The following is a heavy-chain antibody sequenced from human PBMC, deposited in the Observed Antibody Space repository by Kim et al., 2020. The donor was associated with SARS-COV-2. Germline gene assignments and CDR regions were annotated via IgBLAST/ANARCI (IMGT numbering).Heavy chain of an antibody. D-gene: IGHD3-16*01. J-gene: IGHJ4*01. Sequence: SETLSLTCAVYGGSFSGYYWSWIRQPPGKGLEWIGEINHSGSTNYNPSLKSRVTISVDTSKNQFSLKLSSVTAADTAVYYCARAKYDYVWGSYFGFGYWG. CDR1: GGSFSGYY. CDR3: ARAKYDYVWGSYFGFGY. CDR2: INHSGST. V-gene: IGHV4-34*01.